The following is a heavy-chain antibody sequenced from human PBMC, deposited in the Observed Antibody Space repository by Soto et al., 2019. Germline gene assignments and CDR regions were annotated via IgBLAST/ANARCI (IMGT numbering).Heavy chain of an antibody. Sequence: GGSLRLSCAASGFTFSRYWMTWVRQAPGKGLEWVANIKEDGSEKKYVDSVKGRFTISRDNAKNSLYLQMNSLRAEDTAVYHCARDAGTGFGYWGQGTPVTVSS. D-gene: IGHD1-1*01. CDR3: ARDAGTGFGY. J-gene: IGHJ4*02. CDR1: GFTFSRYW. V-gene: IGHV3-7*01. CDR2: IKEDGSEK.